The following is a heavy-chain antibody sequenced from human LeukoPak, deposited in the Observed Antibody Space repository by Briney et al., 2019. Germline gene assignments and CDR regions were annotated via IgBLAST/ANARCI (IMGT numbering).Heavy chain of an antibody. CDR1: GYTFTDYD. J-gene: IGHJ5*01. CDR2: ISPNSDT. Sequence: ASVKVSCKASGYTFTDYDMHWGRQAPGQRLEWMGWISPNSDTNYAQKFQGRVTMTRDTSTSTGYMELTRLTSDDTAVYFCARIRWMDSWGQGTLVTVSS. V-gene: IGHV1-2*02. CDR3: ARIRWMDS.